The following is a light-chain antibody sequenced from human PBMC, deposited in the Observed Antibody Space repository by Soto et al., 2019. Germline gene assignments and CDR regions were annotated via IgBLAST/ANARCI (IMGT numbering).Light chain of an antibody. CDR1: SSDVGGYNY. CDR2: DVT. CDR3: CSYAGGYTRYV. V-gene: IGLV2-11*01. Sequence: SVLTQPRSVSGSPGQSVTISCTGTSSDVGGYNYVSWFQQHPGKAPKLMIHDVTKRPSGVPDRFPGSKSGNTASLTISGLQAEDEADYYCCSYAGGYTRYVFGTGTKVTVL. J-gene: IGLJ1*01.